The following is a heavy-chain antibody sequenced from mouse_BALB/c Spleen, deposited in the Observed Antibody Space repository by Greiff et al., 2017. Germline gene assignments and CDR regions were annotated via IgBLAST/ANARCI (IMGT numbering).Heavy chain of an antibody. Sequence: EVNLVESGGGLVKPGGSLKLSCAASGFAFSSYDMSWVRQTPEKRLEWVAYISSGGGSTYYPDTVKGRFTISRDNAKNTLYLQMSSLKSEDTAMYYCARRRAMDYWGQGTSVTVSS. CDR3: ARRRAMDY. CDR2: ISSGGGST. J-gene: IGHJ4*01. CDR1: GFAFSSYD. V-gene: IGHV5-12-1*01.